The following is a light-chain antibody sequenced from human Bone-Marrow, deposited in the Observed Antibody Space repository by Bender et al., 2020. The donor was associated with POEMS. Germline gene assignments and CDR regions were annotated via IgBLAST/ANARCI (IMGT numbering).Light chain of an antibody. CDR3: AAWGAGLGGGV. CDR1: NSNIGTNA. CDR2: SDN. V-gene: IGLV1-44*01. J-gene: IGLJ3*02. Sequence: QSVLTQPPSASGTPGQRVTISCSGSNSNIGTNAVNWYQPFPGTAPQLLIYSDNQRPSGVPDRFYAFKSGTSASLAISGVQSEEEADYYGAAWGAGLGGGVFSGGIKLTVL.